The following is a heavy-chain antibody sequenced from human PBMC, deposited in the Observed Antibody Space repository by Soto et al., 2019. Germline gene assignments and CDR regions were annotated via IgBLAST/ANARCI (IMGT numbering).Heavy chain of an antibody. D-gene: IGHD1-7*01. CDR2: FDPEDGQT. V-gene: IGHV1-24*01. J-gene: IGHJ6*02. Sequence: ASVNVPCKVSGYTLSEVSIHWVRQAPEKGLEWIGSFDPEDGQTINKQKFQDRVTMTGDTSSDTGYMELSNLRSEDTAVYYCATSLELRLGVDVWGQGTTVTVSS. CDR1: GYTLSEVS. CDR3: ATSLELRLGVDV.